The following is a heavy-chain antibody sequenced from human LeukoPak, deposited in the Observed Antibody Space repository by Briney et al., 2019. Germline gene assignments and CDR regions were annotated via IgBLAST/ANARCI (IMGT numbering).Heavy chain of an antibody. CDR3: AKDVRDIVVLIDTYMY. D-gene: IGHD2-21*01. J-gene: IGHJ4*02. V-gene: IGHV3-23*01. CDR2: ISGGGGRT. CDR1: GFTFNKYG. Sequence: GGSLRLSCVASGFTFNKYGMSWVRQAPGKGLEWVSVISGGGGRTYYGDSVKGRFTISRDNSKNTVYLQMNSLRAEDTAVYYCAKDVRDIVVLIDTYMYWGQGTLVTVSS.